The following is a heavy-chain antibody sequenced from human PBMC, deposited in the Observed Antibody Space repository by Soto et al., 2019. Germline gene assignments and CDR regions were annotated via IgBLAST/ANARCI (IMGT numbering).Heavy chain of an antibody. J-gene: IGHJ4*02. Sequence: EVQLVESGGLVQPGGSLRLSCAASGFTFSSYSMNWVRQAPGKGLEWVSYISSSSSTIYYADSVKGRFTISRDNAKNSLYLQMNSLRDEDTAVYYCARARDFWSGYPYYFDYWGQGTLVTVSS. CDR2: ISSSSSTI. CDR1: GFTFSSYS. CDR3: ARARDFWSGYPYYFDY. V-gene: IGHV3-48*02. D-gene: IGHD3-3*01.